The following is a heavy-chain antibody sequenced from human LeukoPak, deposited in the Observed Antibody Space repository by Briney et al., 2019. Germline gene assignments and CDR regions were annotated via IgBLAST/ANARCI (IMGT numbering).Heavy chain of an antibody. Sequence: GGSLRLSCAASGFTLSDSAIHWVRQASGKGLEWVGLIDRPAKSYATAYGASVGGRFTISRDDSKNTAYLQMDSLKTEDTALYYCTRDRGTYNWLDPWGQGSLVTVSS. CDR2: IDRPAKSYAT. J-gene: IGHJ5*02. V-gene: IGHV3-73*01. CDR3: TRDRGTYNWLDP. D-gene: IGHD1-26*01. CDR1: GFTLSDSA.